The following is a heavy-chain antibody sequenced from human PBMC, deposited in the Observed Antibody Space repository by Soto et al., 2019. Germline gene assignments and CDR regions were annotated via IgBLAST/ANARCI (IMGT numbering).Heavy chain of an antibody. D-gene: IGHD5-18*01. J-gene: IGHJ4*02. CDR1: GFTFSSYA. V-gene: IGHV3-23*01. CDR2: ISGSGGST. Sequence: VGSLRLSCAASGFTFSSYAMSWVRQAPGKGLEWVSAISGSGGSTYYADSVKGRFTISRDNSKNTLYLRMNSLRAEDTAVYYCAKVGIQLWLSFDYWGQGTLVTVSS. CDR3: AKVGIQLWLSFDY.